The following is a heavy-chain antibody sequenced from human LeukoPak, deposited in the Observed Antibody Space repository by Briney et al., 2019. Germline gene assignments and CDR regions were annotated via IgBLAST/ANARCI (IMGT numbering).Heavy chain of an antibody. CDR1: GGSFSGYY. CDR2: INHSGST. CDR3: ASAVVVVAANWFDY. Sequence: PLESLSLTCAVYGGSFSGYYWSWIRQPPGKGLEWIGEINHSGSTNYNPSLKSRVTISVDTSKNQFSLKLSSVTAADTAVYYCASAVVVVAANWFDYWGQGTLVTVSS. D-gene: IGHD2-15*01. V-gene: IGHV4-34*01. J-gene: IGHJ4*02.